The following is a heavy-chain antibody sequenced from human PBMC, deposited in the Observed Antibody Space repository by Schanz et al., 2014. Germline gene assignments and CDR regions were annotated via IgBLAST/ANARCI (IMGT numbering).Heavy chain of an antibody. J-gene: IGHJ4*02. V-gene: IGHV1-69*04. D-gene: IGHD3-22*01. Sequence: QVQLVQSGAEVRKPGASVKVSCKASGGTFSSYSISWVRQAPGQGLEWMGRIIPILGIANYAQKFQGRVTNTADKYTSTAYMDLSSLRPEDTAVYYCARSNYYDNSDYYNSFDYWGQGTLVTVSS. CDR3: ARSNYYDNSDYYNSFDY. CDR2: IIPILGIA. CDR1: GGTFSSYS.